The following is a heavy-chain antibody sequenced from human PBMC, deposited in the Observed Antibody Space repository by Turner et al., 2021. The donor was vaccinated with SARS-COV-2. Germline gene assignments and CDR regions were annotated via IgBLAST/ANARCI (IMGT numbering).Heavy chain of an antibody. J-gene: IGHJ4*02. Sequence: QLQLQESGPGLVKPSETLSLTCTVSSGSISSSAYYWGWIRQPPGKGLEWIGSFIYSGSTYYSQSLKSRITISVDNSKNQFSLNLSSVTAADTAVYYCARQVSILGRWLDGFDSWGQGTLVTVSS. CDR2: FIYSGST. D-gene: IGHD6-19*01. CDR3: ARQVSILGRWLDGFDS. CDR1: SGSISSSAYY. V-gene: IGHV4-39*01.